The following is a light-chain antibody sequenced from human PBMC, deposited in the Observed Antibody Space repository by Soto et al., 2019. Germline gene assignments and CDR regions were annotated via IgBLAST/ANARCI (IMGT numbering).Light chain of an antibody. J-gene: IGLJ1*01. V-gene: IGLV1-40*01. CDR2: GNS. Sequence: QSVLTQPPSVSGAPGQRVTISCTGSSSNIGAGYDVHWYQQLPGTAPKLLIYGNSNRPSGVPDRFSGSKSGTSASLAITGLQAEDEADYYCQSYDSSLSGWVFGTGTQQTVL. CDR3: QSYDSSLSGWV. CDR1: SSNIGAGYD.